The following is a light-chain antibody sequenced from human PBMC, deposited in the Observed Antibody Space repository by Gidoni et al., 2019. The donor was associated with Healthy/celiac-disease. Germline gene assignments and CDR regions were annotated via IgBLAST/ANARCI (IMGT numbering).Light chain of an antibody. CDR2: DAS. J-gene: IGKJ3*01. CDR1: QSVSSH. Sequence: EIVLTHSPATLSLSPGERATLSCRASQSVSSHLARYQQKPGQAPRLLIYDASIRATGIPARLGGSRSGTDFTLTISSLEPEDFAFYYFQQRSNWPPLVTFGPGTKVEIK. V-gene: IGKV3-11*01. CDR3: QQRSNWPPLVT.